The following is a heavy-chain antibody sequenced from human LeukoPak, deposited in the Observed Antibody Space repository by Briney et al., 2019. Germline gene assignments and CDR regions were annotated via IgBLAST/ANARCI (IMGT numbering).Heavy chain of an antibody. V-gene: IGHV3-21*01. J-gene: IGHJ3*02. CDR3: ARGGIITSYAFEI. CDR2: ISTTSSYI. CDR1: GFSFSTNA. Sequence: GGSLRLSCAASGFSFSTNAISWVRQAPGKGLEWVSCISTTSSYIFYADSVRGRFTISRDNAKNSLYLQMDSLRAEDTAVYYCARGGIITSYAFEIWGQGTMVTVSS. D-gene: IGHD1-26*01.